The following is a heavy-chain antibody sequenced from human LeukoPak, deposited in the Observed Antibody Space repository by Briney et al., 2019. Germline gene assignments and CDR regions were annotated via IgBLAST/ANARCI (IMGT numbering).Heavy chain of an antibody. CDR1: GYTFTNYG. V-gene: IGHV1-18*04. D-gene: IGHD2-2*01. Sequence: ASVKVSCKASGYTFTNYGITWERQAPGQGLEWMGCIRASNGNIDYAQKLQGRVTMTTDTSTNAAYMELRSLTSDDTAVYYCARGPYCSSTSCYRKWAGFHPWGQGTLVTVSS. J-gene: IGHJ5*02. CDR2: IRASNGNI. CDR3: ARGPYCSSTSCYRKWAGFHP.